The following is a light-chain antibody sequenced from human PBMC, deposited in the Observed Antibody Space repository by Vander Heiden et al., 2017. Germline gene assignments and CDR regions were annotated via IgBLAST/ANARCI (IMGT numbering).Light chain of an antibody. CDR1: NSNIGSNT. CDR3: AAWDDSLNGWV. J-gene: IGLJ3*02. V-gene: IGLV1-44*01. Sequence: QSVLTQPPSASVTPGQRVTISCSGSNSNIGSNTVNWYQQLPGTAPKLLVYSNSQRSSGVPDRFSGSKSGTSASLAISGLQSEDEADYYCAAWDDSLNGWVFGGGTKLTVL. CDR2: SNS.